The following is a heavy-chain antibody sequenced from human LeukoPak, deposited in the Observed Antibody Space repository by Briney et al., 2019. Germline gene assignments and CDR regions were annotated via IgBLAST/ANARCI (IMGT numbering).Heavy chain of an antibody. Sequence: HPGGSLRLSCAASGFTFSSYSMNWVRQAPGKGLEWVSYISSSSSTIYYADSVKGRFTISRDNAKNSLYLQMNSLRAEGTAVYYCARESMEAKGGFDYWGQGTLVTVSS. CDR3: ARESMEAKGGFDY. CDR1: GFTFSSYS. D-gene: IGHD1-26*01. V-gene: IGHV3-48*01. J-gene: IGHJ4*02. CDR2: ISSSSSTI.